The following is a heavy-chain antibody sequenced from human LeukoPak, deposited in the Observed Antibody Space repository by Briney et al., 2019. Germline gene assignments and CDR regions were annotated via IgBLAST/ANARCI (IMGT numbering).Heavy chain of an antibody. J-gene: IGHJ4*02. Sequence: GASVTVSCKASGYTFTSYDISWVRQAPGQGLEWMGWISAYNGNTNYAQNLQGRVTMTTDTSTSTAYMELRSLRSDDTAVYYCARDLGSSPLLLPQIGNFDYWGQGTLVTVSS. CDR2: ISAYNGNT. CDR1: GYTFTSYD. D-gene: IGHD2/OR15-2a*01. V-gene: IGHV1-18*01. CDR3: ARDLGSSPLLLPQIGNFDY.